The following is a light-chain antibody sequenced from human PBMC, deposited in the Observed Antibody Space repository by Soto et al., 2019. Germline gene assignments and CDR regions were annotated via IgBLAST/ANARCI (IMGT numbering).Light chain of an antibody. CDR3: QQLNIDSYPIT. J-gene: IGKJ5*01. CDR2: AAS. V-gene: IGKV1-9*01. CDR1: QGISSF. Sequence: IQLTQSPSSLSASIGDRVTITCRASQGISSFLAWYQQKPGKAPKLLIYAASTLQSGIPSRFSGSGSGTDFTLTISSLQPEDFATYYCQQLNIDSYPITFGKGPRLEIK.